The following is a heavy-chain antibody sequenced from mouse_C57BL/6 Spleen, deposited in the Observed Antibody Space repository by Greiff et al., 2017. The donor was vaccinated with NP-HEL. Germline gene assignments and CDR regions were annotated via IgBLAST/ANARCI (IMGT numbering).Heavy chain of an antibody. V-gene: IGHV1-81*01. CDR1: GYTFTSYG. J-gene: IGHJ2*01. CDR3: ARTEYYGSISYYFDY. CDR2: IYPRSGNT. Sequence: VQLQESGAELARPGASVKLSCKASGYTFTSYGISWVKQRTGQGLEWIGEIYPRSGNTYYNEKFKGKATLTADKSSSTAYMELRSLTSEDSAVYFCARTEYYGSISYYFDYWGQGTTLTVSS. D-gene: IGHD1-1*01.